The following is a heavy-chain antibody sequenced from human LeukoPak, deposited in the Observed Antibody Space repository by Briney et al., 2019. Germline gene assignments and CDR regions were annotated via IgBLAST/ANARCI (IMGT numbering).Heavy chain of an antibody. Sequence: GGSLGLSCAASGFTFSSFEMNWVRQAPGKGLEWVSYISSSGSPIYYADSVKGRFTISRDNVKNSLYLQMNSLRVEDTAIYYCVRAQGGYSYGYGDYWGQGTLVTVSS. CDR3: VRAQGGYSYGYGDY. V-gene: IGHV3-48*03. J-gene: IGHJ4*02. D-gene: IGHD5-18*01. CDR1: GFTFSSFE. CDR2: ISSSGSPI.